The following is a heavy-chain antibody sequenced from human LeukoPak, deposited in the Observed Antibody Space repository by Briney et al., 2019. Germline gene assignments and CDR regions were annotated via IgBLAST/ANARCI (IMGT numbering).Heavy chain of an antibody. V-gene: IGHV3-53*01. CDR3: ARDFSDTDWYDP. D-gene: IGHD5-18*01. CDR1: GFTVSSNY. CDR2: IYSGGST. Sequence: GGSLRLSCAASGFTVSSNYMSWVRQAPGKGLEWVSVIYSGGSTYYADSVKGRFTISRDNSKNTLYLQMNSLRAEDTAMYYCARDFSDTDWYDPWGQGTLVTVSS. J-gene: IGHJ5*02.